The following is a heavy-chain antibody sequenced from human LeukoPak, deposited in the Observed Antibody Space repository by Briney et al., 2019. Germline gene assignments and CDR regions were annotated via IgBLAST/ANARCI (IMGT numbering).Heavy chain of an antibody. V-gene: IGHV3-23*01. CDR3: ASSWYYDSSGYLDY. D-gene: IGHD3-22*01. CDR2: ISGSGGGT. J-gene: IGHJ4*02. CDR1: GFTFSSSA. Sequence: PGGSLRLSCAASGFTFSSSAMSWVRQAPGKGLEWVSVISGSGGGTYYADSVKGRFTISRDNSKNTLYLQMNSLRAEDTAVYYCASSWYYDSSGYLDYWGQGTLVTVSS.